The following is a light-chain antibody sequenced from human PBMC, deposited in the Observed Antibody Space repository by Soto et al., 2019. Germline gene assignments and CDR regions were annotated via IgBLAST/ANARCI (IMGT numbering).Light chain of an antibody. J-gene: IGLJ3*02. Sequence: QSLLTQPPSVSEAPGRRVTISCSGSSFNIANKAVNWYQQLPGKAPQLLIYYDDMLSSGVSDRFSGSKSGTSASLAISGLQSEDEADYYCAAWDDSVNGWVFGGGTKLTVL. V-gene: IGLV1-36*01. CDR2: YDD. CDR1: SFNIANKA. CDR3: AAWDDSVNGWV.